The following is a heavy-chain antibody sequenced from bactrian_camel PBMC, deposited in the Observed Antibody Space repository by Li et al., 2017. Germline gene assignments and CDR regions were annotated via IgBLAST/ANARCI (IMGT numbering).Heavy chain of an antibody. CDR1: GYMHNIGC. CDR3: ATVRLGYLCDFRDGDWAN. D-gene: IGHD4*01. V-gene: IGHV3S53*01. CDR2: IVRGTGRT. J-gene: IGHJ4*01. Sequence: VQLVESGGGLVQAGGSLRLSCAASGYMHNIGCMAWFRQAPGKEREGVASIVRGTGRTNYADSVKGRLSISQDNAKNIVYLQTNSLKPEDTGTYSCATVRLGYLCDFRDGDWANWGQGTQVTVS.